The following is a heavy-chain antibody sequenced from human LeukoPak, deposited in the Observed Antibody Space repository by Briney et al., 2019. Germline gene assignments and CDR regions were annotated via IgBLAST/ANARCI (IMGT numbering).Heavy chain of an antibody. Sequence: SETLSLTCAVSGGSISSSNWWSWVRQPPGKGLEWIGEIYHSGSTNYNPSLKSRVTMSVDTSKNQFSLKLSSVTAADTAVYYCAREAPKKSYFDYWGQGTLVTVSS. CDR3: AREAPKKSYFDY. CDR2: IYHSGST. V-gene: IGHV4-4*02. J-gene: IGHJ4*02. CDR1: GGSISSSNW.